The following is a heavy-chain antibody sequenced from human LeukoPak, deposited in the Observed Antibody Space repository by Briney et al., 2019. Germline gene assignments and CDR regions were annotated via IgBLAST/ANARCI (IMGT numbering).Heavy chain of an antibody. Sequence: PSETLSLTCTVSGGSISSYYWSWIRQPAGKGLEWIGRIYTSGSTNYNPSLKSRVTISVDTSKNQFSLKLSSVTAADTAMYYCAREDIVVFNDAFDIWGQGTMVTVSS. D-gene: IGHD2-15*01. CDR3: AREDIVVFNDAFDI. V-gene: IGHV4-4*07. J-gene: IGHJ3*02. CDR2: IYTSGST. CDR1: GGSISSYY.